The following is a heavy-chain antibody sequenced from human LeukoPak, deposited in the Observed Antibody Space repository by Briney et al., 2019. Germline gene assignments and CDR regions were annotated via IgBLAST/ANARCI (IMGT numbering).Heavy chain of an antibody. J-gene: IGHJ4*01. Sequence: GGSLRLSCAASGFTFTGYAMNWVRQAPGRGLEWVGNIKFDGSEENYVDSVKGRFTISRDNAKNSLFLQMNSLRVEDTAVYFCASRTNYFNWGQGTLVTVSS. V-gene: IGHV3-7*01. CDR3: ASRTNYFN. D-gene: IGHD1/OR15-1a*01. CDR2: IKFDGSEE. CDR1: GFTFTGYA.